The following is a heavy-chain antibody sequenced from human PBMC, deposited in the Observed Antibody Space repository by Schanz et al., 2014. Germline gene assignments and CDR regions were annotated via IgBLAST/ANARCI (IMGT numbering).Heavy chain of an antibody. V-gene: IGHV3-33*03. CDR2: IWYDGSNE. Sequence: MQLLESGGGLAQPGGSLRLSCAASGLLFSYYYMSGVRQAPGKGLEWVALIWYDGSNEYYADSVKGRFTISRDNAKNSLYLQMNSLRAEDTAVYYCAGAVATIRADSFDIWGQGTMVAVSS. D-gene: IGHD5-12*01. CDR3: AGAVATIRADSFDI. CDR1: GLLFSYYY. J-gene: IGHJ3*02.